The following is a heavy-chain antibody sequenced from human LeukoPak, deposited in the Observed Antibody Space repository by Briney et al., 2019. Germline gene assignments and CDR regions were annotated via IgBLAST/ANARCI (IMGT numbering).Heavy chain of an antibody. CDR1: GGTFSSYA. J-gene: IGHJ4*02. D-gene: IGHD5-18*01. CDR2: IIPILGIA. V-gene: IGHV1-69*04. Sequence: GSSVKASCKASGGTFSSYAISWVRQAPGQGLEWMGRIIPILGIANYAQKFQGRVTITADKSTSTAYMELSSLRSEDTAVYYCARTGYSYGPYFDYWGQGTLVTVSS. CDR3: ARTGYSYGPYFDY.